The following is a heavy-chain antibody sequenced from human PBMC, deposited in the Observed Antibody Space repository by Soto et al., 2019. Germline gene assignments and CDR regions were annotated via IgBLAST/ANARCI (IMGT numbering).Heavy chain of an antibody. V-gene: IGHV4-59*01. CDR1: GDSISRYY. D-gene: IGHD3-10*01. J-gene: IGHJ6*02. Sequence: QVQLQESGPGLVKPSETLSLTCTVSGDSISRYYWSWIRLSPGKGLEWIGYIYYSGETNYNPSVKSRVTRSVDRTQNQLSLKLSSVTAADTAVYYCARDQGGEFLKGSGMDVWGQGTTVTVSS. CDR2: IYYSGET. CDR3: ARDQGGEFLKGSGMDV.